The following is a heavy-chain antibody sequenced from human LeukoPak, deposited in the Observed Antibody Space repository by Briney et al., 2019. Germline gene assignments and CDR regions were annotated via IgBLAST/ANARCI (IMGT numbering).Heavy chain of an antibody. CDR3: ARDARIAVAFDY. J-gene: IGHJ4*02. V-gene: IGHV3-33*01. CDR2: IWYDGSNK. D-gene: IGHD6-19*01. CDR1: GFTFSSYG. Sequence: GRSLRLSCAASGFTFSSYGMHWVRQAPGKGLEWVAVIWYDGSNKYYADSVKGRFTISRDNSKNTLYLQMNSLRAEDTAAYYCARDARIAVAFDYWGQGTLVTVSS.